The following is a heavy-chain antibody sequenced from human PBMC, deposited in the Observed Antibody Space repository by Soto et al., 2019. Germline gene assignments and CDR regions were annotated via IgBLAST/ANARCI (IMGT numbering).Heavy chain of an antibody. CDR1: GGSISSSNFY. CDR3: AKDASCYSCGA. Sequence: QLQLQESGPGLVKPSETLSLTCAVSGGSISSSNFYWGWFRQPPGKGLGWIGSIRYGGSTYYSPSLESRVTISVDTSKNQFSLNVSSVTAADTAVYYCAKDASCYSCGAWGQGVLVTVSS. CDR2: IRYGGST. V-gene: IGHV4-39*01. J-gene: IGHJ4*02. D-gene: IGHD2-15*01.